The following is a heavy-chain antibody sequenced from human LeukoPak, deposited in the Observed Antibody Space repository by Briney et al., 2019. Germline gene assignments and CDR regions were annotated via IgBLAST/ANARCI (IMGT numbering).Heavy chain of an antibody. V-gene: IGHV1-3*01. J-gene: IGHJ4*02. CDR1: GYTFTSYA. Sequence: ASVKVSCKASGYTFTSYAMHWARQAPGQRLEWMGWINAGNGNTKYSQKFQGRVTITRDTSASTAYMELSSLRSEDTAVYYCARPTWIQLWAHFDYWGQGTLVTVSS. CDR3: ARPTWIQLWAHFDY. D-gene: IGHD5-18*01. CDR2: INAGNGNT.